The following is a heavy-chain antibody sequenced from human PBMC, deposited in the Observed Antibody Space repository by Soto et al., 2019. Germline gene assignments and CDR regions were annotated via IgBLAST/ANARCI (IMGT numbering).Heavy chain of an antibody. Sequence: QVQLQESGPGLVKPSQTLSLTCTVSGGSISSGDYYWSWIRQPPGKGLEWIGYIYYSGSTYYNPSLKSRVTISVDTSKNQFSLKLSSVTAADTAVYYCAREGYYYDSSGYFSNNWFDPWGQGTLVTVSS. J-gene: IGHJ5*02. CDR3: AREGYYYDSSGYFSNNWFDP. V-gene: IGHV4-30-4*01. CDR1: GGSISSGDYY. D-gene: IGHD3-22*01. CDR2: IYYSGST.